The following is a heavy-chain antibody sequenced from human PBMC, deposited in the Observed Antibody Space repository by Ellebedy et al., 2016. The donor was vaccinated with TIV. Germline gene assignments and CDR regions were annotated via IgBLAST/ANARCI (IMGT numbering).Heavy chain of an antibody. CDR2: IHYSGKT. J-gene: IGHJ5*02. Sequence: MPSETLSLTCTVSGGSITSYYWSWIRQPLGQGLEWIGDIHYSGKTNYNPSLKSRASITVDTSKNQFSLRLSSVTAADTAVYYCASDRSFEVAALFDPWGQGTLVTVSS. CDR3: ASDRSFEVAALFDP. V-gene: IGHV4-59*01. D-gene: IGHD5-12*01. CDR1: GGSITSYY.